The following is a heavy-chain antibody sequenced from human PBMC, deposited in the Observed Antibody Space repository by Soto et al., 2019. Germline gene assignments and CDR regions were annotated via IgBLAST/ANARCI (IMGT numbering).Heavy chain of an antibody. Sequence: ASVKVSCKASGYTFTSYAMHWVRQAPGQRLEWMGWINAGNGNTKYSQKFQGRVTITRDTSASTAYMELSSLRSEDTAVYYCARGEMLDYYDSSGYSPFFYWGQGTLVTVSS. J-gene: IGHJ4*02. D-gene: IGHD3-22*01. CDR1: GYTFTSYA. CDR3: ARGEMLDYYDSSGYSPFFY. CDR2: INAGNGNT. V-gene: IGHV1-3*01.